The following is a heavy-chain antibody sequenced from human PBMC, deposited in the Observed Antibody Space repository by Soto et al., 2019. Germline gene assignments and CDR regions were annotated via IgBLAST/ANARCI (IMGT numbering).Heavy chain of an antibody. Sequence: GGSLRLSCAASGFTFSSYGMHWVRQAPGKGLEWVAVIWYDGSNKYYADSVKGRFTISRDNSKNTLYLQMNSLRAEDTAVYYCAREGSRVYGVRNWFDPWGQGTLVTVSS. CDR1: GFTFSSYG. D-gene: IGHD4-17*01. J-gene: IGHJ5*02. CDR2: IWYDGSNK. CDR3: AREGSRVYGVRNWFDP. V-gene: IGHV3-33*01.